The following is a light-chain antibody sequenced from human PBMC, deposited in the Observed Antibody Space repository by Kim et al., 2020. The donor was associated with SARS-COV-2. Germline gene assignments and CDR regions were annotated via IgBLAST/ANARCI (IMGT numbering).Light chain of an antibody. CDR3: SSYTSSNIVV. Sequence: GQSVTSSCTGTSSDVSTYNRVSWYQQSPGTAPKLMIYEVSNRPSGVPDLFSGSKSGNTASLTISGLQAEDEANYYCSSYTSSNIVVFGGGTKLTVL. CDR1: SSDVSTYNR. V-gene: IGLV2-18*02. J-gene: IGLJ2*01. CDR2: EVS.